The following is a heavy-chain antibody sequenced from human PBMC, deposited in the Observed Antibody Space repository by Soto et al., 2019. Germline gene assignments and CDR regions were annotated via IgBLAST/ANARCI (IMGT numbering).Heavy chain of an antibody. CDR3: TRVARPAALYFQN. CDR1: GYTFTSYD. J-gene: IGHJ1*01. CDR2: MNPTSGKK. Sequence: QVQLVQSGAEVKKPGASVKVSCKPSGYTFTSYDIHWVRQATGQGREWMGWMNPTSGKKGYAQKFQGRVTMTRNDSISTAYMELISLSSADTAVYYCTRVARPAALYFQNWGQGTLVTVSS. V-gene: IGHV1-8*01. D-gene: IGHD2-2*01.